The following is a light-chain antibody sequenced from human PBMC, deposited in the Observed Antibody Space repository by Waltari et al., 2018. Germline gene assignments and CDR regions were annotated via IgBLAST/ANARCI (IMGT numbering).Light chain of an antibody. J-gene: IGKJ2*01. Sequence: DIKMTQSPSSVSASVGDRVTITCQASQDISNFLSWYQHKAGKAPKLLIFDASKMQTGFPYKCGGGGSVTDFTCTIDSLQPEDVETYYCQQYESLPYTFGQVTKVEI. CDR3: QQYESLPYT. CDR2: DAS. V-gene: IGKV1-33*01. CDR1: QDISNF.